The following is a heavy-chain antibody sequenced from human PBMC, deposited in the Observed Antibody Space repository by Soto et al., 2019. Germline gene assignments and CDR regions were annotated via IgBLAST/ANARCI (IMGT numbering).Heavy chain of an antibody. Sequence: SETLSLTCTVSGGSISSYYWSWIRQPPGKGLEWIGYIYYSGSTNYNPSLKSRVTISVDTSKNQFSLKLSSVTAADTAVYYCARAKYQLLLGHGYYYMDVWGKGTTVTVSS. V-gene: IGHV4-59*01. CDR1: GGSISSYY. CDR2: IYYSGST. CDR3: ARAKYQLLLGHGYYYMDV. D-gene: IGHD2-2*01. J-gene: IGHJ6*03.